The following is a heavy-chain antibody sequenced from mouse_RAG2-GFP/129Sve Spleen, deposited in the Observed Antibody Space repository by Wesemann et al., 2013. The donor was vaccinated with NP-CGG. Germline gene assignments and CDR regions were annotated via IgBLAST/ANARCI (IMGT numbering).Heavy chain of an antibody. Sequence: DVQLQESGPGLVKPSQSLSLTCSVTGYSITSGYYWNWIRQFPGNKLEWMGYISYDGSNNYNPSLKNRISITRDTSKNQFFLKLNSVTTEDTATYYCARGYGYYWGQGTTLTVSS. D-gene: IGHD1-2*01. CDR1: GYSITSGYY. J-gene: IGHJ2*01. CDR2: ISYDGSN. V-gene: IGHV3-6*02. CDR3: ARGYGYY.